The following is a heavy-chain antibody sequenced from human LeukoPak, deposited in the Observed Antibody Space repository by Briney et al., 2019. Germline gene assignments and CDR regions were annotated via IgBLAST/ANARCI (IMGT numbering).Heavy chain of an antibody. CDR3: APGSTVTGRFSDY. Sequence: GGSLRLSFAASGFTFNSYAMSWVRQAPGKGLEWGSAISGGGVSTDYAGSVQGRFTISRDNSKNTLYMQMNSLRAEDTAVYYCAPGSTVTGRFSDYWGQATLVTVSS. CDR2: ISGGGVST. V-gene: IGHV3-23*01. D-gene: IGHD4-11*01. CDR1: GFTFNSYA. J-gene: IGHJ4*02.